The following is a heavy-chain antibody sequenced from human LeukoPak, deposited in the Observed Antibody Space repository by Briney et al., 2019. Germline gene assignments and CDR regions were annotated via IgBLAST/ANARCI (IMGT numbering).Heavy chain of an antibody. CDR2: IIPIFGTA. CDR1: GYTFTSYG. D-gene: IGHD2-15*01. V-gene: IGHV1-69*13. CDR3: ARDRVVCSGGSCYSAYYFDY. J-gene: IGHJ4*02. Sequence: ASVKVSCKASGYTFTSYGISWVRQAPGQGLEWMGGIIPIFGTANYAQKFQGRVTITADESTSTAYMELSSLRSEDTAVYYCARDRVVCSGGSCYSAYYFDYWGQGTLVTVSS.